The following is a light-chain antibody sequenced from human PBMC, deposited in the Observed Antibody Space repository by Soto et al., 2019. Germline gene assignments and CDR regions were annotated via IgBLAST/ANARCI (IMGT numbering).Light chain of an antibody. CDR2: EVT. Sequence: QSALTQPXSASGSPGQXVTIXXXXXXXXXXGYNYVSWYQQYPGRAPKLMIYEVTKRPSGVPDRFSGSKSGNTASLTVSGLQAEDEADYYCSSYAASNTFYFVFGGGT. CDR3: SSYAASNTFYFV. CDR1: XXXXXGYNY. J-gene: IGLJ3*02. V-gene: IGLV2-8*01.